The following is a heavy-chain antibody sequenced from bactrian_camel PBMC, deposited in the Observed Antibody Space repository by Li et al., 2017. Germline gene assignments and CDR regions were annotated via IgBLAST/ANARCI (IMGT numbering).Heavy chain of an antibody. CDR1: GFTLGSYY. Sequence: HVQLVESGGGLVQPGGSLRLSCAASGFTLGSYYMSWVRQAPGKGLEWVSSIYTGGGSTYYADSMKGRFTISKDNAKKMVYLQMNRLKTEDTAVYYWAASCRTWGISHDYWGQGTQVTVS. CDR2: IYTGGGST. D-gene: IGHD5*01. CDR3: AASCRTWGISHDY. V-gene: IGHV3-2*01. J-gene: IGHJ4*01.